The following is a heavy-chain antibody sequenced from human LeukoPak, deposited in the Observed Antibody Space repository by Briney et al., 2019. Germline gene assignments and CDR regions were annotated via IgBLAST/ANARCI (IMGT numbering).Heavy chain of an antibody. D-gene: IGHD3-10*01. CDR2: IYYSGST. V-gene: IGHV4-39*01. Sequence: SETLSLTCAVSGGSISSSSYYWGWIRQPPGKGLEWIGSIYYSGSTYYNPSLKSRVTISVDTSKNQFSLKLSAVTAADTAVYYCARTMPSGEAFDIWGQGTMVTVSS. CDR3: ARTMPSGEAFDI. J-gene: IGHJ3*02. CDR1: GGSISSSSYY.